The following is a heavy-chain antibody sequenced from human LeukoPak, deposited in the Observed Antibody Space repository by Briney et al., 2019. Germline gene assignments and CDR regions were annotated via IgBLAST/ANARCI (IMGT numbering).Heavy chain of an antibody. J-gene: IGHJ6*02. CDR1: GFTVNSNF. CDR3: ARDTRGGLLWGGYSYGMDV. D-gene: IGHD3-3*01. Sequence: GGSLRLSCTASGFTVNSNFSVSSNYWVRQAPGKGLEWVSAIFRGGTTYYADSVKGRFTISRDNSKNMLFLQMNSLRVEDTAVYYCARDTRGGLLWGGYSYGMDVWGQGTTVAVSS. CDR2: IFRGGTT. V-gene: IGHV3-66*01.